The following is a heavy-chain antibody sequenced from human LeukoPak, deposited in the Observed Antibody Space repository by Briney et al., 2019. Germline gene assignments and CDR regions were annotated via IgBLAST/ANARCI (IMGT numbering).Heavy chain of an antibody. CDR2: INSDGSST. J-gene: IGHJ6*03. D-gene: IGHD3-10*01. Sequence: PWGSLRLSCAASGFTFSSYWMHWVRQAPGKGLVWVSRINSDGSSTSYADSVKGRFTISRDNAKNTLYLQMNSLRAEDTAVYYCARDEYYYGSGSYYNALHYYYYMDVWGKGTTVTVSS. V-gene: IGHV3-74*01. CDR3: ARDEYYYGSGSYYNALHYYYYMDV. CDR1: GFTFSSYW.